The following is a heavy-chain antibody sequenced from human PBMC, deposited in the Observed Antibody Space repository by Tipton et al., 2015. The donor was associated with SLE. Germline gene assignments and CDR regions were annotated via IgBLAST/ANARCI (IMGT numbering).Heavy chain of an antibody. D-gene: IGHD6-6*01. Sequence: QSGAEVKKPGASVKVSCKASGYTFTSYDINWVRQATGQGLEWMGWMNPNSGNTGYAQKFQGRVTMTRNASVSTAYMELSSLSSEDTAVYYCARDGRGDIAARLPAYWGQGTLVTVSS. CDR2: MNPNSGNT. V-gene: IGHV1-8*02. CDR1: GYTFTSYD. CDR3: ARDGRGDIAARLPAY. J-gene: IGHJ4*02.